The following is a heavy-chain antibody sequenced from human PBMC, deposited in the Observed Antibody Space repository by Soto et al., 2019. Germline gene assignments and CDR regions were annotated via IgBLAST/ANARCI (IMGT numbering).Heavy chain of an antibody. CDR3: ARATVVVVVAATLGYYYYGMDV. J-gene: IGHJ6*02. CDR2: INHSGST. V-gene: IGHV4-34*01. D-gene: IGHD2-15*01. Sequence: PLEALSRTCAVYGGSFSGYYWSWIRQPPGKGLEWIGEINHSGSTNYNPSLKSRVTISVDTSKNQFSLKLSSVTAADTAVYYCARATVVVVVAATLGYYYYGMDVWGQGTTVTVSS. CDR1: GGSFSGYY.